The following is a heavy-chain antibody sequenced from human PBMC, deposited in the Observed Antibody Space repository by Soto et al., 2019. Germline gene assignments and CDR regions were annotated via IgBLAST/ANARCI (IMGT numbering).Heavy chain of an antibody. D-gene: IGHD1-1*01. J-gene: IGHJ3*02. CDR3: ASRKRTTDAFDI. Sequence: PWESLKISCNASVYSFSSYWIGWVRQTPGKGLEWMGFMYLDDSYTRYSPSFQGQVTISGDKSISTAYLQWSSLRASDTAMYYCASRKRTTDAFDIWGQGTLVTVSS. CDR1: VYSFSSYW. CDR2: MYLDDSYT. V-gene: IGHV5-51*01.